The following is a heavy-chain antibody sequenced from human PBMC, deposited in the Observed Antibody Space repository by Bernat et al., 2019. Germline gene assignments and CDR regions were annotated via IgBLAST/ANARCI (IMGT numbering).Heavy chain of an antibody. Sequence: QMQLVQSGPEVKKPGTSVKVSCKASGFTFTSSAVQWVRQARGQRLEWIGWIVVGSGNTNYAQKFQERVTITRDMSTSTAYMELSSLRSEDTAVYYCAADPSPRYYYGSRADVWGKGTTVTVSS. CDR2: IVVGSGNT. CDR3: AADPSPRYYYGSRADV. CDR1: GFTFTSSA. V-gene: IGHV1-58*01. J-gene: IGHJ6*04. D-gene: IGHD3-10*01.